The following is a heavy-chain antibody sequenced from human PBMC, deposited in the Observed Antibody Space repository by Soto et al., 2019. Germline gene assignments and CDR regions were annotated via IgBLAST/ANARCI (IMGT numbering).Heavy chain of an antibody. J-gene: IGHJ6*02. D-gene: IGHD3-3*01. CDR1: GFTFNNYG. V-gene: IGHV3-30*18. CDR3: AKVYYDFWSGYYGNHNYYNYYGMDV. CDR2: ISYDGSKK. Sequence: QVQLVESGGGVVQPERSLRLSCAASGFTFNNYGMHWVRQAPGKGLEWVAVISYDGSKKYYGDSVKGRFTISRDNSKNTLYLQMDSLRGDDTAVYYCAKVYYDFWSGYYGNHNYYNYYGMDVWGQGTTVTVSS.